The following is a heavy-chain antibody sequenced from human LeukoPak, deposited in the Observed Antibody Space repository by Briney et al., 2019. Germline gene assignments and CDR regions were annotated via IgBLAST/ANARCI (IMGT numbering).Heavy chain of an antibody. CDR1: GFAFSRYW. J-gene: IGHJ4*02. CDR3: AHYDFWSGFSFDD. V-gene: IGHV3-7*03. D-gene: IGHD3-3*01. CDR2: IKQDGGEN. Sequence: GGSLRLSCAASGFAFSRYWMSWVRQAPGKGPEWVANIKQDGGENHYLDSVRGRFTISRDNAKNSLYLQMNSLRAEDTAVYYCAHYDFWSGFSFDDWGQGTLVTVSS.